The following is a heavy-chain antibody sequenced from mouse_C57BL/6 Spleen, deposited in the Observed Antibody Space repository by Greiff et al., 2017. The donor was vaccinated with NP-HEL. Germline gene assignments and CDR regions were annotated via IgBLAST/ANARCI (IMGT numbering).Heavy chain of an antibody. J-gene: IGHJ3*01. CDR1: GFTFSSYA. V-gene: IGHV5-4*01. CDR3: ARETGLITAY. CDR2: INDGGSYT. Sequence: EVQVVESGGGLVKPGGSLKLSCAASGFTFSSYAMSWVRQTPEKRLEWVATINDGGSYTYYPDNVKGRFTISRDNAKNNLYLQMSHLKSEDTAMYYSARETGLITAYWGQGTLVTVSA. D-gene: IGHD1-1*01.